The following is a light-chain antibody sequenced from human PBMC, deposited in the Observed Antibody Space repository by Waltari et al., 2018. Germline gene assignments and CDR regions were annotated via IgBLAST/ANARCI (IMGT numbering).Light chain of an antibody. CDR1: QSVLYSSNNKNY. J-gene: IGKJ2*01. Sequence: DIVMTQSPDSLAVSLGERATINCKSSQSVLYSSNNKNYLAWYQQKPGQPPKLLIYWASTRGSGVPDRFSGSGSGTDFTLTISSLQAEDVAGYYCQQYYSTPPTFGQGTKLEIK. CDR3: QQYYSTPPT. V-gene: IGKV4-1*01. CDR2: WAS.